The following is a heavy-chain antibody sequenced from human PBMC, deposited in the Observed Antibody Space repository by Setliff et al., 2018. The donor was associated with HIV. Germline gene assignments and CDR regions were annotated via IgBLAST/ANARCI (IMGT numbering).Heavy chain of an antibody. CDR1: GFMFGVDW. J-gene: IGHJ4*02. CDR2: VTPDGGDK. CDR3: VRDLARVIAH. D-gene: IGHD2-21*01. Sequence: GGSLRLSCAASGFMFGVDWMSWVRQTQGKGLEWVASVTPDGGDKYYANSMRGRFTISRDNGKNAVYLQMNSLTAEDTALYYCVRDLARVIAHWGQGTLVTVSS. V-gene: IGHV3-7*01.